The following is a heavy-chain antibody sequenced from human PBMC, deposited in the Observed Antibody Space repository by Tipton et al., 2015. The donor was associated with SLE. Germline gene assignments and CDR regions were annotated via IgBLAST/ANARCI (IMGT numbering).Heavy chain of an antibody. V-gene: IGHV4-59*12. D-gene: IGHD1-26*01. CDR3: ARGRVTYSLRYYMDV. Sequence: TLSLTCTVSGGSISTYYWSWMRQPPGKGLEWIGYIYYSGSTNYNPSLKTRVTISVDTSKNQFSLKLSSVTAADTAVYYCARGRVTYSLRYYMDVWGKGTTVTVSS. CDR2: IYYSGST. J-gene: IGHJ6*03. CDR1: GGSISTYY.